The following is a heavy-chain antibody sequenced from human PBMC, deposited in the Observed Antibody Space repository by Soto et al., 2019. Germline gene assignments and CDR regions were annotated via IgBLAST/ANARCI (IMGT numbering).Heavy chain of an antibody. CDR2: ISGSGGST. V-gene: IGHV3-23*01. CDR3: AKEMTSGYYLFDY. J-gene: IGHJ4*02. CDR1: GFTFSSYA. Sequence: PGGSPRLSCAASGFTFSSYAMSWVRQAPGKGLEWVSTISGSGGSTYYPDSVKGRFTISRDNSKDTVYLQMNSLRAEDAAVYYCAKEMTSGYYLFDYWGQGTLVTVSS. D-gene: IGHD3-22*01.